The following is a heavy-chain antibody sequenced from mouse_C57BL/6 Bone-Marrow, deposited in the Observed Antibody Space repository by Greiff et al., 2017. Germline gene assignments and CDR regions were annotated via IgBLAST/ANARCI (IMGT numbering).Heavy chain of an antibody. CDR1: GYAFSSYW. CDR2: IYPGDGDT. CDR3: ERTAQATTWFAY. V-gene: IGHV1-80*01. J-gene: IGHJ3*01. Sequence: QVQLKQSGAELVKPGASVKISCKASGYAFSSYWMNWVKQRPGKGLEWIGQIYPGDGDTNYNGKFKGKATLTADKSSSTAYMQLSSLNSENYAVDFCERTAQATTWFAYGGQGTLVTVSA. D-gene: IGHD3-2*02.